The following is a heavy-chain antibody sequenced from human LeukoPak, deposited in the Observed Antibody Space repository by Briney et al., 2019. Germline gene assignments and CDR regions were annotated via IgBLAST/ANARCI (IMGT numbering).Heavy chain of an antibody. CDR2: INPSGGST. V-gene: IGHV1-46*01. D-gene: IGHD2-21*01. J-gene: IGHJ4*02. CDR1: GYTFTSYY. Sequence: ASVKVSCKASGYTFTSYYMHWVRQAPGEGLEWMGIINPSGGSTSYAQKFQGRVTMTRDTSTSTVYMELSSLRSGDTAVYYCAGSVDGALYYWGQGTLVTVSS. CDR3: AGSVDGALYY.